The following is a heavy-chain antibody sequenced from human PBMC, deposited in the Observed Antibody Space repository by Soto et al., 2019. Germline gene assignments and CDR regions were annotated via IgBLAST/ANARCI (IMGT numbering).Heavy chain of an antibody. CDR2: IYYSGST. V-gene: IGHV4-61*01. CDR3: AGGPSWFGEPNNWFDP. D-gene: IGHD3-10*01. J-gene: IGHJ5*02. CDR1: GGSVSSGSYY. Sequence: SETLSLTCTVSGGSVSSGSYYWSWIRQPPGKGLEWIGYIYYSGSTNYNPSLKSRVTISVDTSMNQFSLKLSSVTAADTAVYYCAGGPSWFGEPNNWFDPWGQGTLVTVSS.